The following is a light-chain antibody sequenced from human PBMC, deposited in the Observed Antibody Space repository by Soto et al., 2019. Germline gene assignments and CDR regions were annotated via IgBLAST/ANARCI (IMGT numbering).Light chain of an antibody. Sequence: QSVLTQPRSVSGSPGQSVTISCTGASSDVGAYDYVSWHQQHPGKAPKLIIFYVSKRPSGVPDRFSGSKSGTSASLAITGLQAEDEGDYYCQSYDSSLSNLVVFGGGTKLTVL. CDR1: SSDVGAYDY. J-gene: IGLJ2*01. V-gene: IGLV2-11*01. CDR3: QSYDSSLSNLVV. CDR2: YVS.